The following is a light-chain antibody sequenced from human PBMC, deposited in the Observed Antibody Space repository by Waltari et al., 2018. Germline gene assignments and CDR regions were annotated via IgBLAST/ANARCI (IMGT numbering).Light chain of an antibody. CDR2: EGS. Sequence: QSALTQPASVSGSPGQSITISCTGTSSDVGTYSLVSWYQQHPGKAPKLMIYEGSRRPSGVSNRFSGSKSGNTASLTISGLHAEDDADYYCCSYAGSSSFPYVFGTGTKVTVL. CDR1: SSDVGTYSL. V-gene: IGLV2-23*03. CDR3: CSYAGSSSFPYV. J-gene: IGLJ1*01.